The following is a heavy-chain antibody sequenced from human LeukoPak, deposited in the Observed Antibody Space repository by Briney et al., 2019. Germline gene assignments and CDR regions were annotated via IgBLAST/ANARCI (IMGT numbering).Heavy chain of an antibody. D-gene: IGHD3-10*01. CDR1: GFTFSSYW. Sequence: PGGSLRLSCAASGFTFSSYWMNWARQAPGKGLEWVASINHNGNVNYYVDSVKGRFTISRDNAKNSLYLQMNSLRAEDTAVYYCASGLLLWFGELSDNAFDIWGQGTMVTVSS. CDR2: INHNGNVN. J-gene: IGHJ3*02. CDR3: ASGLLLWFGELSDNAFDI. V-gene: IGHV3-7*01.